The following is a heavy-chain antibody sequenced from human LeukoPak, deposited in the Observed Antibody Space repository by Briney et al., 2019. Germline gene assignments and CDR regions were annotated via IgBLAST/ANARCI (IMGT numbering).Heavy chain of an antibody. CDR3: ARSRSGVSIYFDY. J-gene: IGHJ4*02. Sequence: SETLSLTCTVSGGSISNYYWSWIRQSPGKGLEWIGYIYHSGNTNYNPSLKSRVTISVDTSKNQFSLKLSSVAAADTAMYYCARSRSGVSIYFDYWGQGTLVAVSS. CDR1: GGSISNYY. CDR2: IYHSGNT. V-gene: IGHV4-59*01. D-gene: IGHD3-3*01.